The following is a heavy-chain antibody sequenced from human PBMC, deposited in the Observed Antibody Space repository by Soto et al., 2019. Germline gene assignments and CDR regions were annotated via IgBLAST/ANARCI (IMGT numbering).Heavy chain of an antibody. Sequence: QLQLQESSPGLVKPSETLSLTCTVSGGSISSRSFYWGWIRQPPVMGLEWIGSIYYSGSTAYDPSLKSRLVISVETSMNQFSLRLSSVTAADTAVYYCASRSSYCRHTIGYEDYFDYWVQGILVTVSS. CDR3: ASRSSYCRHTIGYEDYFDY. CDR2: IYYSGST. CDR1: GGSISSRSFY. J-gene: IGHJ4*02. D-gene: IGHD2-2*01. V-gene: IGHV4-39*01.